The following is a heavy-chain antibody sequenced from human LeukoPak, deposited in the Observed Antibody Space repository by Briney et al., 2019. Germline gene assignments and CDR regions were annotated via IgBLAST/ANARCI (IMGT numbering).Heavy chain of an antibody. D-gene: IGHD1-26*01. V-gene: IGHV1-18*01. CDR2: ISAYNGNT. CDR1: GYTFTSYG. Sequence: VASVKVSCKASGYTFTSYGISWVRQASGQGLEWMGWISAYNGNTNYAQKLQGRVTMTTDTSASTAYMELRSLRSDDTAVYYCARDRLGAIPHYYGMDVWGQGTTVTVSS. CDR3: ARDRLGAIPHYYGMDV. J-gene: IGHJ6*02.